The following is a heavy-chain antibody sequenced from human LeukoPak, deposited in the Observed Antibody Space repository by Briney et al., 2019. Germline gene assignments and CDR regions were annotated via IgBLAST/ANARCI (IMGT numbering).Heavy chain of an antibody. CDR2: INPNSGGT. CDR3: ARDIVRIPPGAVTRPYYYYYYMDV. D-gene: IGHD6-19*01. J-gene: IGHJ6*03. Sequence: ASVKVSCKASGYTFTGYYMHWVRQAPGQGLEWMGRINPNSGGTNYAQKFQGRDTMTRDTSISTAYMELSRLRSDDTAVYYCARDIVRIPPGAVTRPYYYYYYMDVWGKGTTVTVAS. V-gene: IGHV1-2*06. CDR1: GYTFTGYY.